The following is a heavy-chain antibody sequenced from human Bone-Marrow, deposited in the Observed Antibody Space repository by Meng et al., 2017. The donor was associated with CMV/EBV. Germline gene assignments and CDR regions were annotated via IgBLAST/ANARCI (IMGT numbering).Heavy chain of an antibody. CDR3: AKDMRPRIGAAGLTYYYYYYGMDV. V-gene: IGHV3-9*01. Sequence: SLKISCAASGFTFDDYAMHWVRQAPGKGLEWVSGISWNSGGIGYADSVKGRFTISRDNAKNSLYLQMNSLRAEDTALYYCAKDMRPRIGAAGLTYYYYYYGMDVWGQGTTVTVSS. CDR1: GFTFDDYA. CDR2: ISWNSGGI. D-gene: IGHD6-13*01. J-gene: IGHJ6*02.